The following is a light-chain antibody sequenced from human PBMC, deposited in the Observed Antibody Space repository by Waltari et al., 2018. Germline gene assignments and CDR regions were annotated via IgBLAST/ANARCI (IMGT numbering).Light chain of an antibody. V-gene: IGKV3-15*01. CDR3: QQSKIWPA. J-gene: IGKJ1*01. Sequence: LYCRASQGINSDLALYQHKPGQAPRLLIDGASTRAAGVPARFSGSGSGTEFTLTISSLQSEDFGVYYCQQSKIWPAFGQGTKVEIK. CDR1: QGINSD. CDR2: GAS.